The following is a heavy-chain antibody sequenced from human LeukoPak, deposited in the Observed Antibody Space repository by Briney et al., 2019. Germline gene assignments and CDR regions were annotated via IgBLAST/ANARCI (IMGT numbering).Heavy chain of an antibody. Sequence: GGSLRLSCAASGLTFSSYAMHWVRQAPGKGLEWVAVMSYDGSDKYYADSVKGRFAISRDNSKNTLYLQMNSLRAEDTAVYYCARGGQNLVVTIEDYWGQGTLVTVSS. CDR3: ARGGQNLVVTIEDY. J-gene: IGHJ4*02. CDR1: GLTFSSYA. D-gene: IGHD3-22*01. CDR2: MSYDGSDK. V-gene: IGHV3-30*09.